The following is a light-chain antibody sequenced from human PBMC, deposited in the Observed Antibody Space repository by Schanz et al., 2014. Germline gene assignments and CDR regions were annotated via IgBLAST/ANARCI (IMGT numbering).Light chain of an antibody. J-gene: IGKJ4*01. CDR3: QQYNNWPPEHT. CDR2: GAS. CDR1: QSVSSK. V-gene: IGKV3-15*01. Sequence: EIVMTQSPATLSVSPGERATLSCRASQSVSSKLAWYQQKHGQAPRLLIYGASTRATGIPARFSGSGSGTELXLPNSSLQSDDFEVYLCQQYNNWPPEHTFGGGTKVELK.